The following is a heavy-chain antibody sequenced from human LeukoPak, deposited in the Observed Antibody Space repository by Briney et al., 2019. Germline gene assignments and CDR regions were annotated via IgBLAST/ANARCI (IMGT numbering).Heavy chain of an antibody. V-gene: IGHV4-39*01. J-gene: IGHJ4*02. CDR3: ARRLEYRYYFDY. Sequence: SETLSLTGTVSGGSISSSSYYWGWIRQPPGKGLEWIGSIYYSGSTYYNPSLKSRVTISVDTSKNQFSLKLSSVTAADTAVYYCARRLEYRYYFDYWGQGTLVTVSS. D-gene: IGHD2-2*01. CDR2: IYYSGST. CDR1: GGSISSSSYY.